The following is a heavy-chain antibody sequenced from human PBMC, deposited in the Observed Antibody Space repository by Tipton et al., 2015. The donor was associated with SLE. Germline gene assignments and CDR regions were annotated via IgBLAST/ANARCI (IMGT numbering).Heavy chain of an antibody. CDR1: GFTFGDYA. D-gene: IGHD4/OR15-4a*01. V-gene: IGHV3-49*04. Sequence: SLRLSCTASGFTFGDYAMSWVRQAPGKGLGWVGFIRSKAYGGTTEYAASVKGRFTISRDDSKSIAYLQMNSLKTEDTAVYYCTRAAMVVTSYYGMDVWGQGTTVTVSS. CDR2: IRSKAYGGTT. CDR3: TRAAMVVTSYYGMDV. J-gene: IGHJ6*02.